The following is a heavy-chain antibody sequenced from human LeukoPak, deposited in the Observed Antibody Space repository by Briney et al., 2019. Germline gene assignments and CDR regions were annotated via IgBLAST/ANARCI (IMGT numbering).Heavy chain of an antibody. J-gene: IGHJ4*02. D-gene: IGHD3-22*01. CDR1: GFTFSSYG. V-gene: IGHV3-33*01. CDR3: ARDPPDDSRGHYSLDH. Sequence: GGSLRLSCLASGFTFSSYGMHWVRQAPGKGLEWVAFIWFDERNKNYADSVKGRATISRGNSKSTLYLQINSLTAEDTALYYYARDPPDDSRGHYSLDHWGQGTLVIVSS. CDR2: IWFDERNK.